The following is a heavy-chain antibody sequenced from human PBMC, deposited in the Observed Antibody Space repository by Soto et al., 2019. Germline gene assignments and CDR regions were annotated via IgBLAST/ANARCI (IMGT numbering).Heavy chain of an antibody. CDR3: VRGLHSGCKYWYFDI. CDR2: MNSFSGDT. Sequence: ASVKVSCKASGYTFTHYGITWVRQAPGQGLEWMGWMNSFSGDTNYPQKLQDRLTMTTDTSTNTVYMELRNLRSDDTAVDYCVRGLHSGCKYWYFDIWGRGTLVTVSS. D-gene: IGHD2-15*01. CDR1: GYTFTHYG. J-gene: IGHJ2*01. V-gene: IGHV1-18*01.